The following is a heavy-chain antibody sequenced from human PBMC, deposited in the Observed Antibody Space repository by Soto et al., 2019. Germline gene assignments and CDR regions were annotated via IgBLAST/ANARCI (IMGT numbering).Heavy chain of an antibody. CDR1: GGSISSSSYY. Sequence: SETLSLTCTVSGGSISSSSYYWGWIRQPPGKGLEWIGSIYYSGSTYYNPSLKSRVTISVDTSKNQFSLKLSSVTAADTAVYYCATHDYGDHAITNYYYYYMDVWGKGTTVTVSS. J-gene: IGHJ6*03. CDR2: IYYSGST. D-gene: IGHD4-17*01. V-gene: IGHV4-39*01. CDR3: ATHDYGDHAITNYYYYYMDV.